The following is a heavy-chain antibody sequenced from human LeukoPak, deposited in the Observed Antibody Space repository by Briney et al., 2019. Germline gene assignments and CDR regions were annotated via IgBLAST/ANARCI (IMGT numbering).Heavy chain of an antibody. V-gene: IGHV4-59*01. CDR3: ARVCSFAYSYGTDYFDY. CDR1: GGSISSYY. CDR2: ISCSGST. D-gene: IGHD5-18*01. Sequence: SETLSLTCSVSGGSISSYYWGWIRQPPGMGLEGIGYISCSGSTNYNPSLKSRVTISVDTSRNQFSLKLSSVTAADAAVYYCARVCSFAYSYGTDYFDYWGQGTLVTVSS. J-gene: IGHJ4*02.